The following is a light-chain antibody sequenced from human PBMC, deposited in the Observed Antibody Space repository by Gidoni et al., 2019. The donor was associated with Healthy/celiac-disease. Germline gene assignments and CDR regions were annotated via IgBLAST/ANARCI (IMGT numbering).Light chain of an antibody. CDR1: QSLVPSDGNTY. J-gene: IGKJ2*01. V-gene: IGKV2-24*01. CDR2: KSC. Sequence: DIVMSQTRLSSPVTFGQPASISCRSSQSLVPSDGNTYLRWLQQRPGQPPRLLIYKSCNRCSGVPDRFSGSGTETNFTMKISRVEAVDVGVYYCMEATQFTVTFGQGTKLEIK. CDR3: MEATQFTVT.